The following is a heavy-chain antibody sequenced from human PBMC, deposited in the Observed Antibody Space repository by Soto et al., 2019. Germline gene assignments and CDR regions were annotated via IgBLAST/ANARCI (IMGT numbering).Heavy chain of an antibody. CDR2: ISSSGSTI. D-gene: IGHD3-3*01. J-gene: IGHJ4*02. V-gene: IGHV3-11*01. CDR1: GFTFSDYY. CDR3: ARDGYYDFWSGPVYYFDY. Sequence: VGSLRLSCAASGFTFSDYYMSWIRQAPGKGLEWVSDISSSGSTIYYADSVKGRFTISRDNGKKSLYLQMNSLRAEDTAVYFCARDGYYDFWSGPVYYFDYWGQGILVTVSS.